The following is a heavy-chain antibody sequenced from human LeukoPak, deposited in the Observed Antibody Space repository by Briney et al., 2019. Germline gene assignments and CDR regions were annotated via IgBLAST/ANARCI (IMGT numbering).Heavy chain of an antibody. V-gene: IGHV1-8*01. CDR1: GYTFTSYD. CDR2: MNPNSGNT. J-gene: IGHJ4*02. Sequence: ASVKVSCKASGYTFTSYDINWVRQATGQGLEWMGWMNPNSGNTGYAQKFQGRVTMTRNTSISTAYMELSSLRSEDTAVYHCARTYYDSSGYYLGLGYWGQGTLVTVPS. CDR3: ARTYYDSSGYYLGLGY. D-gene: IGHD3-22*01.